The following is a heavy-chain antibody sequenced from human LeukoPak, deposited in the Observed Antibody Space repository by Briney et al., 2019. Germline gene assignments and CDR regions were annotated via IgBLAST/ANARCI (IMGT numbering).Heavy chain of an antibody. Sequence: GGSLRLSCAAPGVTFISYWMSWVRQAPGKGPEWVANIKQDGSERYYVDSVKGRFTISRDNAKNSLYLQMNSLRAEDTAVYDCARDGPPTITIFGVVEGAFDIWGQGTMVTVSS. CDR1: GVTFISYW. V-gene: IGHV3-7*01. CDR3: ARDGPPTITIFGVVEGAFDI. D-gene: IGHD3-3*01. CDR2: IKQDGSER. J-gene: IGHJ3*02.